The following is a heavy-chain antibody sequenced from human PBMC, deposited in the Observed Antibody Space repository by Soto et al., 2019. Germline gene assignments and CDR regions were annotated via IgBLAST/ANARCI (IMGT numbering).Heavy chain of an antibody. CDR1: GGSITGYY. J-gene: IGHJ4*02. CDR2: IYDSGTT. CDR3: ARQNYGEEGYFFDF. V-gene: IGHV4-59*08. D-gene: IGHD4-17*01. Sequence: QVQLRESGPGLVRPSETLSLTCTVSGGSITGYYWSWIRQPPGKGLEWIGYIYDSGTTTYNAALKSRVTISADTSKNQFSLNLRSVTAADTAVYYCARQNYGEEGYFFDFWGQGLLVTVSS.